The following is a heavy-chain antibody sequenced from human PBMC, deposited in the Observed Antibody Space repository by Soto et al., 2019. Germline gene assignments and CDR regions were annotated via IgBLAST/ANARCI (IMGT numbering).Heavy chain of an antibody. CDR3: AREPCLSTSCYRGIDV. Sequence: EVQLVESGGGLVKPGGSLRLSCAASGPTFSSYSMDWVRQAPGKGLEWVSSISSSSSSIYYADSVKGRFTISRDNAKNSLYLQMNSLRAEDTAVYYCAREPCLSTSCYRGIDVWGQGTTVTVSS. CDR2: ISSSSSSI. V-gene: IGHV3-21*01. J-gene: IGHJ6*02. D-gene: IGHD2-2*01. CDR1: GPTFSSYS.